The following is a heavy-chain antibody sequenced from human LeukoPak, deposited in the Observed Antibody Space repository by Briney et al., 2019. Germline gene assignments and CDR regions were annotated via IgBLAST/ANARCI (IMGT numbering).Heavy chain of an antibody. V-gene: IGHV1-24*01. CDR3: APRSHYYDSSGYYYAFDY. Sequence: ASVKVSCKVSGYPLTELSMHWVRQAPGKGLEWMGGFDPEDGETIYAQKFQGRVTVTEDTSTDTAYMELSSLRSEDTAVYYCAPRSHYYDSSGYYYAFDYWGQGTLVTVSS. CDR2: FDPEDGET. CDR1: GYPLTELS. J-gene: IGHJ4*02. D-gene: IGHD3-22*01.